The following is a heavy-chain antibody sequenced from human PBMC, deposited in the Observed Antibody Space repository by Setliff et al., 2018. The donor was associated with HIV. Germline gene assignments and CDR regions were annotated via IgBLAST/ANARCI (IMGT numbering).Heavy chain of an antibody. CDR3: AHKDNRGGPFDY. J-gene: IGHJ4*02. D-gene: IGHD3-16*01. CDR1: GFSLSTSGVG. CDR2: IYWDDDK. V-gene: IGHV2-5*02. Sequence: SGPTLVNPTQTLTLTCTFSGFSLSTSGVGVGWFRQPPGKALEWLALIYWDDDKRYSPSLKSRLTIAKDTSENQVVFTMTNMDPVDTATFYCAHKDNRGGPFDYWGQGTLVTVSS.